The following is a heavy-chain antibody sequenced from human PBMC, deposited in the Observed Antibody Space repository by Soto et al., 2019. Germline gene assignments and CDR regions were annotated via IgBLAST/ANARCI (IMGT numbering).Heavy chain of an antibody. D-gene: IGHD1-7*01. CDR1: GYTFTSYD. CDR2: MNPNSGNT. Sequence: QVQLVQSGAEVKKPGASVKVSCKASGYTFTSYDINWVRQATGQGLERMGWMNPNSGNTGYAQKFQGRVTMTRNTSMRKAYMELSSLRSEDTAVYYCARGKNWKYGNYQYYMDVWGKGTKVTVSS. CDR3: ARGKNWKYGNYQYYMDV. V-gene: IGHV1-8*01. J-gene: IGHJ6*03.